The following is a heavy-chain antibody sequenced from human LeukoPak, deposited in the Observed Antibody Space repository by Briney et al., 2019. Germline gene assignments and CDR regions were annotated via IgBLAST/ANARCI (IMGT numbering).Heavy chain of an antibody. CDR1: GFTFSNYW. CDR3: AKDLHYGSADY. V-gene: IGHV3-74*01. D-gene: IGHD3-10*01. CDR2: INPDGRST. Sequence: GGSLRLSCAASGFTFSNYWMHWVRQAPGKGLVWVSFINPDGRSTNYADSAKGRFTLSRYNAKNTLYLQMNSLRAEDTAVYYCAKDLHYGSADYWGQGTLVTVSS. J-gene: IGHJ4*02.